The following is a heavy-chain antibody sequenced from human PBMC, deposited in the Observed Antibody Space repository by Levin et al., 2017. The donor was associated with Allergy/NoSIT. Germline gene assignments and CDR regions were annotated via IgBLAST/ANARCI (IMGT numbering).Heavy chain of an antibody. CDR3: AKGADKFEN. D-gene: IGHD6-19*01. CDR2: VYQSGES. Sequence: SETLSLTCTVSGFSIKTGSYWAWLRQAPGKGLEWIGNVYQSGESHYNPSLRSRVTITVDTAKNRLSLNVTSLTAADTGVYYCAKGADKFENWGLGTPVTVSS. CDR1: GFSIKTGSY. V-gene: IGHV4-38-2*02. J-gene: IGHJ4*02.